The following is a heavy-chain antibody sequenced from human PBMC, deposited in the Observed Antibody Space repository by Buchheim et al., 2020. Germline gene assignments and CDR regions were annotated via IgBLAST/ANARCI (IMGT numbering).Heavy chain of an antibody. CDR2: FYYSGTT. D-gene: IGHD6-19*01. V-gene: IGHV4-61*01. Sequence: QVQLQESGPGLVKPSETLSLTCTVSGGSVSSGSYYWSWIRQPPGKGLEWIGFFYYSGTTNYNPSLKSRVTISVDPSKNQFSLKLSSVTAADTAVYYCARRRKRAVAGTHFDYWGQGTL. J-gene: IGHJ4*02. CDR3: ARRRKRAVAGTHFDY. CDR1: GGSVSSGSYY.